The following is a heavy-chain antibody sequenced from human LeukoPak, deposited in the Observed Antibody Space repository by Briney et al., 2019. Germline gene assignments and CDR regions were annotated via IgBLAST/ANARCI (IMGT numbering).Heavy chain of an antibody. D-gene: IGHD6-6*01. J-gene: IGHJ4*02. CDR2: ISSSGSTI. CDR1: GFTFSNFG. Sequence: GGSLRLSCAASGFTFSNFGMYWVRQAPGKGLEWVSYISSSGSTIYYADSVKGRFTISRDNAKNSLYLQMNSLRAEDTAVYYCARDSLARPLGYWGQGTLVTVSS. V-gene: IGHV3-48*04. CDR3: ARDSLARPLGY.